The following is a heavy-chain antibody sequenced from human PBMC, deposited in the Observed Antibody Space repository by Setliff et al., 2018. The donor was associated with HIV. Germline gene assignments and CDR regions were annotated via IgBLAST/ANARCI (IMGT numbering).Heavy chain of an antibody. CDR3: AIVTELDYYGGSGPTHLLFDS. D-gene: IGHD3-22*01. Sequence: AVKVSCKASGGTFIRYAFNWVRQAPGQGLEWMGEIIPIFGIPSYAQRFQDRVTITADESTNTAYMELSSLRSEDTAVYYCAIVTELDYYGGSGPTHLLFDSWGQGTLVTVSS. V-gene: IGHV1-69*13. CDR1: GGTFIRYA. J-gene: IGHJ4*02. CDR2: IIPIFGIP.